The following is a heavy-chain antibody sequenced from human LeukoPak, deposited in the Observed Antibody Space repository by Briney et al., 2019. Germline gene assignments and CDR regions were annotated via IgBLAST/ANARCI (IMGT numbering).Heavy chain of an antibody. Sequence: ASVKVSCKASGGTFSSYAISWVRQAPGQGLEWMGRIIPILGIANYAQKFQGRVTITADKSTSTAYMELSSLRSEDTAVYYCARNGGGYYDSSGYYDYWGQGTLVTVSS. V-gene: IGHV1-69*04. J-gene: IGHJ4*02. D-gene: IGHD3-22*01. CDR1: GGTFSSYA. CDR2: IIPILGIA. CDR3: ARNGGGYYDSSGYYDY.